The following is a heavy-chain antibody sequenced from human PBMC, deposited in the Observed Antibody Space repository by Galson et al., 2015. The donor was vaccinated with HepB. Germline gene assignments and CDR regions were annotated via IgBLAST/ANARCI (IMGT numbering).Heavy chain of an antibody. J-gene: IGHJ4*02. CDR1: GFTFSSYA. Sequence: SLRLSCAASGFTFSSYAMHWVRQAPGKGLEWVAVISYDGSNKYYADSVKGRFTISRDNSKNTLYLQMNSLRAEDTAVYYCARDRIQLWFDYWGQGTLVTVSS. V-gene: IGHV3-30*04. D-gene: IGHD5-18*01. CDR3: ARDRIQLWFDY. CDR2: ISYDGSNK.